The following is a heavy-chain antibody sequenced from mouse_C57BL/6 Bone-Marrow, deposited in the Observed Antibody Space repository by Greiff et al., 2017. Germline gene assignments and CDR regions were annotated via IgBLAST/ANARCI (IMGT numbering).Heavy chain of an antibody. CDR1: GYTFTSYD. D-gene: IGHD1-1*01. V-gene: IGHV1-85*01. CDR2: IYPRDGST. J-gene: IGHJ1*03. Sequence: QVQLQQSGPELVKPGASVKLSCKASGYTFTSYDINWVKQRPGQGLEWIGWIYPRDGSTKYNEKFKGKATLTVDTSSSTAYMESHSLTSEDSAVYFCARVEFDGSSGDWYFDVWGTGTTVTVSS. CDR3: ARVEFDGSSGDWYFDV.